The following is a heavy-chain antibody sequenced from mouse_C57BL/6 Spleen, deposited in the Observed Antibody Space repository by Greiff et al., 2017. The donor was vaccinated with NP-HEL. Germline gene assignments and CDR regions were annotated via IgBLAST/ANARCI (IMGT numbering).Heavy chain of an antibody. CDR3: ARTDVYYGNYEGFAY. CDR1: GYAFSSYW. Sequence: VKLVESGAELVKPGASVKISCKASGYAFSSYWMNWVKQRPGKGLEWIGQIYPGDGDTNYNGKFKGKATLTADKSSSTAYMQLSSLTSEDSAVYFCARTDVYYGNYEGFAYWGQGTLVTVSA. D-gene: IGHD2-1*01. V-gene: IGHV1-80*01. CDR2: IYPGDGDT. J-gene: IGHJ3*01.